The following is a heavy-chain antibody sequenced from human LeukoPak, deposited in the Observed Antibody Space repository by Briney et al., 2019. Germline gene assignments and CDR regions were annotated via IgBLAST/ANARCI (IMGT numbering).Heavy chain of an antibody. D-gene: IGHD2-2*01. CDR1: GYIFTASY. J-gene: IGHJ4*02. CDR2: INPHSGGT. CDR3: ARFCSSSSCPFDY. Sequence: GASVKVSCKASGYIFTASYIHWVRQAPGQGLECMGWINPHSGGTNYAQKFRGWVTMTRDTSISTAYMELSRLRSDDTAVYYCARFCSSSSCPFDYWGQGTLVTVSS. V-gene: IGHV1-2*04.